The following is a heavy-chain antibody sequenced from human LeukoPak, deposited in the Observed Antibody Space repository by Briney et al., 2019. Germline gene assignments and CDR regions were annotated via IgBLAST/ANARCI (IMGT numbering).Heavy chain of an antibody. CDR1: GFTFSSYG. V-gene: IGHV3-33*06. D-gene: IGHD2-2*01. J-gene: IGHJ4*02. CDR3: AKDCSSTSCYDY. CDR2: IWYDGSNK. Sequence: GSLRLSCAASGFTFSSYGMHWVRQAPGKGLKWVAVIWYDGSNKYYADSVKGRFTISRDNSKNTLYLQMNSLRAEDTAVYYCAKDCSSTSCYDYWGQGTLVTVSS.